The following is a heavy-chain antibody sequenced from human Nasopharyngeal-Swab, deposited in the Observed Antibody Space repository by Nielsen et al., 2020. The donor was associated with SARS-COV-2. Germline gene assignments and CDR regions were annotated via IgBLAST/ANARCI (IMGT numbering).Heavy chain of an antibody. Sequence: WIRQPPGKGLERVSYIYSTNSTIYYADSVKGRFTISRDNAKNSLSLQMNSLRAEDTAIYYCARAVHCSGDSCYWRYFDYWGRGTLVTVSS. V-gene: IGHV3-48*03. D-gene: IGHD2-15*01. J-gene: IGHJ4*01. CDR3: ARAVHCSGDSCYWRYFDY. CDR2: IYSTNSTI.